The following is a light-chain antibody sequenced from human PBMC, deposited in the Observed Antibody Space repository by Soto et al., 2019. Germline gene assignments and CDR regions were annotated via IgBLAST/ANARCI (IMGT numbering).Light chain of an antibody. CDR1: PSISSR. Sequence: DIQMTQSPSTLSASVGDRVTITCRASPSISSRLAWYQQKPGKAPKLLIYDASSLESGVPSRFSGSGSGTEFTLTNSSLQPDDFETYYCQQYNSYSPTFGTGTKVDSK. V-gene: IGKV1-5*01. J-gene: IGKJ3*01. CDR3: QQYNSYSPT. CDR2: DAS.